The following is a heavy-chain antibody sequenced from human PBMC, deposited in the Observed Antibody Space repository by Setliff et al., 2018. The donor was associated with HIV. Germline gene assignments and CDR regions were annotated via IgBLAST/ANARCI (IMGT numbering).Heavy chain of an antibody. CDR2: IHYSGIT. V-gene: IGHV4-59*11. D-gene: IGHD3-9*01. J-gene: IGHJ3*02. Sequence: SETLSLTCAVSRDSINGHWWSWIRQPPGKGLEWTGSIHYSGITHYNPSLKSRLTMSVDTSKNQVSLKLTSVTAADTAVYYCARYKCINFACVGFDIWGQGTVVTV. CDR1: RDSINGHW. CDR3: ARYKCINFACVGFDI.